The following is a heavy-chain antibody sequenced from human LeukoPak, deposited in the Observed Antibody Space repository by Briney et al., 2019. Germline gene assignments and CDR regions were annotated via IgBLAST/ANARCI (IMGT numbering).Heavy chain of an antibody. J-gene: IGHJ4*02. D-gene: IGHD7-27*01. CDR3: ARDLSSTPNWEFDY. CDR1: GYTFNGYF. CDR2: INPSSGVT. Sequence: ASVKVSCNTSGYTFNGYFIHWVREAAGQGLEWMERINPSSGVTGYAQNFQGRVAMSRDTSISTASMELSWLTSDDTAVYYCARDLSSTPNWEFDYWGQGTLVTVSS. V-gene: IGHV1-2*06.